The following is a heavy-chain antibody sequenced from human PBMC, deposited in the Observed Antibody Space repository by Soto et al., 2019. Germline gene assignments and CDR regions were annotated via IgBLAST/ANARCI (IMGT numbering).Heavy chain of an antibody. J-gene: IGHJ4*02. Sequence: QVQLVQSGAEVKKPESSVKVSCKAPGDTFSTYAISWVRQAPAQGLEWMGGNIPMFGTANYAQRFQDIVTITADESTNTVYMELSSLRSEDTAVYFCASGIQLWLRRINNGYSGWGQGTLVTVSS. V-gene: IGHV1-69*12. CDR1: GDTFSTYA. D-gene: IGHD5-18*01. CDR2: NIPMFGTA. CDR3: ASGIQLWLRRINNGYSG.